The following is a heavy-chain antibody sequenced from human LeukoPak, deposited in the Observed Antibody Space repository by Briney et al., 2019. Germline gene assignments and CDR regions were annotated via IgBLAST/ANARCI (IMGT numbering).Heavy chain of an antibody. D-gene: IGHD6-13*01. CDR2: ISSSSSYT. J-gene: IGHJ5*02. V-gene: IGHV3-11*06. CDR1: GFTFSGYY. CDR3: ARDLKAAAGPGWFDP. Sequence: PGGSLRLSCAASGFTFSGYYMSWIRQAPGKGLEWVSYISSSSSYTNYADSVKGRFTISRDNAKNSLYLKMNSLRAEDTAVYYCARDLKAAAGPGWFDPWGQGTLVTVSS.